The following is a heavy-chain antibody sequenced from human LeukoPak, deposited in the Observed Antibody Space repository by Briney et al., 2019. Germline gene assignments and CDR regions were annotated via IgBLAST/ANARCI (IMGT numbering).Heavy chain of an antibody. CDR2: IDQDGRDK. CDR1: GFTFSDYW. V-gene: IGHV3-7*01. Sequence: PGGSLRLSCAASGFTFSDYWMSWVRQAPGEGLEWVATIDQDGRDKFSVDSVKGRFTISRDNARNSMYLQMTSLRVEDTAVYYCARTSLGWLDPWGQGALVAVSS. D-gene: IGHD7-27*01. J-gene: IGHJ5*02. CDR3: ARTSLGWLDP.